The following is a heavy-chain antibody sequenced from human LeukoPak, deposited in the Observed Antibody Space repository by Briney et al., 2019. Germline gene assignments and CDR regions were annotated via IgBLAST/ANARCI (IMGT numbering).Heavy chain of an antibody. CDR2: IWYDGSKK. V-gene: IGHV3-33*01. CDR3: ARDLEDSSPFGAFDM. D-gene: IGHD3-22*01. CDR1: GFTFSSYG. J-gene: IGHJ3*02. Sequence: PGTSLRLSCAPSGFTFSSYGMHWVRQAPGKGLEWVALIWYDGSKKDHADSVKGRLTISRDNSKNTLYLQMNSLRAEDTAVYYCARDLEDSSPFGAFDMWGQGTMVTVSS.